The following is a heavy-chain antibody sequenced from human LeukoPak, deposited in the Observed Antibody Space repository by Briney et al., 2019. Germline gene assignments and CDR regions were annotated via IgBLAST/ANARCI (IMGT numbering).Heavy chain of an antibody. CDR1: GYSISSAYY. Sequence: SSETLSLTCTVSGYSISSAYYWGWIRQPPGKGLEWIGSIYHSGSTYYNPSLKSRVTISLDTSKNLFPLKLRSVTAADTAVYYCARVNYYGSGGFDPWGQGTLVTVSS. J-gene: IGHJ5*02. D-gene: IGHD3-10*01. CDR2: IYHSGST. V-gene: IGHV4-38-2*02. CDR3: ARVNYYGSGGFDP.